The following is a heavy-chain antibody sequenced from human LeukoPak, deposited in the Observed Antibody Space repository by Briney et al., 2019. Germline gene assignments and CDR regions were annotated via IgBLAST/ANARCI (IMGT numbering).Heavy chain of an antibody. CDR2: ISSSSSYI. D-gene: IGHD3-22*01. CDR3: ARNDRFYFYDSSGYSPY. J-gene: IGHJ4*02. V-gene: IGHV3-21*01. Sequence: PGGSLRLSCAASGFPFSSYSKNWVRHAPGKGLEWVSSISSSSSYIYYADSVKGRFTISRDNAKNSLYLQMNSLRAEDTAVYYCARNDRFYFYDSSGYSPYWGQGTLVTVSS. CDR1: GFPFSSYS.